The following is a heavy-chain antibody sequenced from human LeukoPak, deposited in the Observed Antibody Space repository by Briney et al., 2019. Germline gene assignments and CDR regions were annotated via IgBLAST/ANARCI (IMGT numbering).Heavy chain of an antibody. D-gene: IGHD3-3*01. V-gene: IGHV4-31*03. Sequence: PSETLSLTCTVSVGCISSGGHYWSWIRQHPGKGLEWIGYINYSGSTYYNPSLKSRVTISVDTSQNQFSLKLSSVTAADTAVYYCARDEAIFGAGYYYGMDVWGQGTTVTVSS. CDR3: ARDEAIFGAGYYYGMDV. J-gene: IGHJ6*02. CDR2: INYSGST. CDR1: VGCISSGGHY.